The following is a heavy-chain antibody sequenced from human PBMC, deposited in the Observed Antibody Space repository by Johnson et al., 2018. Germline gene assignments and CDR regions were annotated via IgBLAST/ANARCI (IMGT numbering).Heavy chain of an antibody. CDR2: IIPIFGTA. Sequence: QVQLVQSGAEVKKPGSSVKVSCKASGGTFSSYAISWVRQAPGQGLEWMGGIIPIFGTANYAQKFQGRVTITADESTSTAYMGLSSLRAEDTAVYYCAKDRRAYSSGTGGAFDIWGQGTMVTVSS. CDR1: GGTFSSYA. V-gene: IGHV1-69*12. CDR3: AKDRRAYSSGTGGAFDI. D-gene: IGHD6-19*01. J-gene: IGHJ3*02.